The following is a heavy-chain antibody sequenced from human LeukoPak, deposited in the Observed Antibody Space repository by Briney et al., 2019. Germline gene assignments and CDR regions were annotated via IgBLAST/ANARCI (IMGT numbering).Heavy chain of an antibody. Sequence: GGSLRLSCAASGFSFSSFAMTWVRQAPGKGLEWVSSITGGHYATYNTDSVKGRFTISRDNAKNTLYLQMNSLRADDTSIYYCAKDPNGDYIGAFDPWGQGTLVTVSS. CDR3: AKDPNGDYIGAFDP. CDR2: ITGGHYAT. D-gene: IGHD4-17*01. CDR1: GFSFSSFA. J-gene: IGHJ5*02. V-gene: IGHV3-23*01.